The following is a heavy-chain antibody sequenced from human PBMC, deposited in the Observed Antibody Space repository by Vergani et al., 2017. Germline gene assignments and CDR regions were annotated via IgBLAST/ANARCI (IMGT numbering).Heavy chain of an antibody. D-gene: IGHD6-19*01. CDR2: INYSGST. J-gene: IGHJ6*03. CDR3: ASGEHCSVWWSYYYVYYMDV. V-gene: IGHV4-59*01. Sequence: QVQLQESGPGLVKPSETLSLTCTVSGGSISSYYWSWIRQPPGPGMEWIGYINYSGSTNYKPSLKSRVTISVDTSTNQCSLKLRSVTAAETAVYYCASGEHCSVWWSYYYVYYMDVWGKGTMVTVSS. CDR1: GGSISSYY.